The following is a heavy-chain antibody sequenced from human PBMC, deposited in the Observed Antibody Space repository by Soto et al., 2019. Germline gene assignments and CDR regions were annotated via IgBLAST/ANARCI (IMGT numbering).Heavy chain of an antibody. CDR3: AKARDISRLGMDY. Sequence: EVQLLESGGGLVQPGGSLRLSCEVSGFTFSSYAMNWVRQAPGKGLEWVSGVRGSGDRTYYADSVKGRFSISRDNSKNALYLQMNSLRAEDTAVYYCAKARDISRLGMDYWGRGTLVTVSS. CDR2: VRGSGDRT. D-gene: IGHD7-27*01. CDR1: GFTFSSYA. J-gene: IGHJ4*02. V-gene: IGHV3-23*01.